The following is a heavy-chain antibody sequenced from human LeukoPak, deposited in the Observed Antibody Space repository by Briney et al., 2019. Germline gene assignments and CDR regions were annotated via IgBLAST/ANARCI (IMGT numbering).Heavy chain of an antibody. CDR2: INPSGGST. Sequence: GASVKVSCKASGYIFTSYYMHWVRQAPGQGLEWMGIINPSGGSTSYAQKFQGRVTMTRDMSTRTVYMELSSLRSEDTAVYYCARDFPGIAAAGTSWFDPWGQGTLVTVSS. CDR1: GYIFTSYY. D-gene: IGHD6-13*01. CDR3: ARDFPGIAAAGTSWFDP. J-gene: IGHJ5*02. V-gene: IGHV1-46*01.